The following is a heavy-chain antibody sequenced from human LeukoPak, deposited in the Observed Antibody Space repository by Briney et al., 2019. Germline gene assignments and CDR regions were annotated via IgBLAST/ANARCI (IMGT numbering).Heavy chain of an antibody. D-gene: IGHD3-3*01. Sequence: GASAKVSCKASGYTFTSYGISWVRQAPGQGLEWMGWISAYNGNTNYAQKLQGRVTMTTDTSTSTAYMELRSLRSDDTAVYYCARDYDFWSGYPLGYWGQGTLVTVSS. J-gene: IGHJ4*02. V-gene: IGHV1-18*01. CDR1: GYTFTSYG. CDR3: ARDYDFWSGYPLGY. CDR2: ISAYNGNT.